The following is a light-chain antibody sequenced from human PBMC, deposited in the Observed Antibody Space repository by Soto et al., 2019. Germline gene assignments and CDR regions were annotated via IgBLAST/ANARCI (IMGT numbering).Light chain of an antibody. CDR2: GAS. CDR1: QDIRKD. Sequence: ITITQSPSSLSASVXDRVTITCRASQDIRKDLAWYQQKPGKAPQILIYGASSRATGIPDRFSGSGSGTDFTLTISRLEPEDFAVYYCQQYGSSPWTSGQGTKVDI. J-gene: IGKJ1*01. CDR3: QQYGSSPWT. V-gene: IGKV1-NL1*01.